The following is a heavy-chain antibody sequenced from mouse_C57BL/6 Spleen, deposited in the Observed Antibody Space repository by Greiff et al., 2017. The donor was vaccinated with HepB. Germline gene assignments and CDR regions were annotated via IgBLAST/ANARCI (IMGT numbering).Heavy chain of an antibody. CDR2: ISYDGSN. J-gene: IGHJ2*01. CDR1: GYSITSGYY. D-gene: IGHD5-5*01. CDR3: ARGVLPYYFDY. Sequence: ESGPGLVKPSQSLSLTCSVTGYSITSGYYWNWIRQFPGNKLEWMGYISYDGSNNYNPSLKNRISITRDTSKNQFFLKLNSVTTEDTATYYCARGVLPYYFDYWGQGTTLTVSS. V-gene: IGHV3-6*01.